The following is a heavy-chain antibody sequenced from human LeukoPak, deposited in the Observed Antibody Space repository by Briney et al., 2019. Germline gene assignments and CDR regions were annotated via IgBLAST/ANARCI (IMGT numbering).Heavy chain of an antibody. D-gene: IGHD5-18*01. J-gene: IGHJ4*02. V-gene: IGHV1-69*13. CDR2: IIPIFGTA. CDR3: AIGYSYGYFDY. CDR1: GGTFSSYA. Sequence: GASVKVSCKASGGTFSSYAISWVRQAPGQGLEWMGGIIPIFGTANYAQKFQGRVTITADESTSTAYMELSRLRSDDTAVYYCAIGYSYGYFDYWGQGTLVTVSS.